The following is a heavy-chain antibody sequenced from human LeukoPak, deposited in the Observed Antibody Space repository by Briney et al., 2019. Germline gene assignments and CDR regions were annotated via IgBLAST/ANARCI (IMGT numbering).Heavy chain of an antibody. D-gene: IGHD6-6*01. CDR2: VYSDGRT. CDR1: GFVVSTNY. J-gene: IGHJ5*02. CDR3: ARVHSSSSDWFDP. V-gene: IGHV3-66*02. Sequence: GGSLRLSCAASGFVVSTNYVNWVRQAPGEGLEWVSVVYSDGRTYYADSVKGRFTISRDNSKNTVYLQMSSVTIEDTAVYYCARVHSSSSDWFDPWGQGTLVTVSS.